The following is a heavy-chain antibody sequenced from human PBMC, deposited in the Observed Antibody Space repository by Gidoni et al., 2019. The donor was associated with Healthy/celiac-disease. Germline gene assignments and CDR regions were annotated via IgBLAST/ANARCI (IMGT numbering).Heavy chain of an antibody. CDR1: GFTFSSYS. D-gene: IGHD3-3*01. CDR3: ASKAGSGYYWGDY. Sequence: EVQLVESGGGLVKPGGSLRLSCAASGFTFSSYSMNWVRQAPGKGLEWVSSISSSSSYIYYADSVKGRFTISRDNAKNSLYLQMNSLRAEDTAVYYCASKAGSGYYWGDYWGQGTLVTVSS. CDR2: ISSSSSYI. V-gene: IGHV3-21*01. J-gene: IGHJ4*02.